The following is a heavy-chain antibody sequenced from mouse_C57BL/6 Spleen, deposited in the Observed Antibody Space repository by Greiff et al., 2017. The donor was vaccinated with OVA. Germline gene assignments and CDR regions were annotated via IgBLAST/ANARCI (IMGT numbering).Heavy chain of an antibody. CDR3: ARSSSSNYFDY. CDR2: IYPGDGDT. CDR1: GYAFSSYW. Sequence: QVQLKQSGAELVKPGASVKISCKASGYAFSSYWMNWVKQRPGKGLEWIGQIYPGDGDTNYNGKFKGKATLTADKSSSTAYMQLSSLTSEDSAVYFCARSSSSNYFDYWGQGTTLTVSS. V-gene: IGHV1-80*01. J-gene: IGHJ2*01. D-gene: IGHD1-1*01.